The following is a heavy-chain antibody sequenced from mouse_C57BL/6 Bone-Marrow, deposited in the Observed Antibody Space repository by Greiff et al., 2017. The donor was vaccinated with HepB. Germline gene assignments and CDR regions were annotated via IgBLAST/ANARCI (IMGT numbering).Heavy chain of an antibody. CDR3: ARPRNYFDY. J-gene: IGHJ2*01. CDR2: IYPRSGNT. Sequence: QVQLRQSGAELARPGASVKLSCKASGYTFTSYGISWVKQRTGQGLEWIGEIYPRSGNTYYNEKFKGKATLTADKSSSTAYMELRRPTSEDSAVYFCARPRNYFDYWGQGTTLTVSS. CDR1: GYTFTSYG. V-gene: IGHV1-81*01.